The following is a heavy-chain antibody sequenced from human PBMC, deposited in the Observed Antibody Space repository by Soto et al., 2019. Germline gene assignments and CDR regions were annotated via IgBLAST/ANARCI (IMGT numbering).Heavy chain of an antibody. CDR1: GYTFTEYH. CDR2: INSNRGGT. Sequence: QVHLVQSGAEVKKPGASVRVSCKASGYTFTEYHVHWVRQAPGQGLEWMGCINSNRGGTNFAQKFQGWVTMTSDTSINTAYLELRRLISDATAVYYCERRLGAGVDYYYGMDVWGQGTTVTVSS. D-gene: IGHD2-15*01. J-gene: IGHJ6*02. CDR3: ERRLGAGVDYYYGMDV. V-gene: IGHV1-2*04.